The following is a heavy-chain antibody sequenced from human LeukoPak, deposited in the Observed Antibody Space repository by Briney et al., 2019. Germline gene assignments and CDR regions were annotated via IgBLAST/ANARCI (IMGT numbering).Heavy chain of an antibody. J-gene: IGHJ6*03. D-gene: IGHD5-24*01. CDR1: GGSISSYY. Sequence: SETLSLTCTVSGGSISSYYWSWIRQPPGKGLEWIGYIYYSGSTNYNPSLKSRVTISVDTSKNQFSLKLSSVTAADTAVYYCARDRRDNYYYYYMDVWGKGTTVTVSS. CDR2: IYYSGST. V-gene: IGHV4-59*12. CDR3: ARDRRDNYYYYYMDV.